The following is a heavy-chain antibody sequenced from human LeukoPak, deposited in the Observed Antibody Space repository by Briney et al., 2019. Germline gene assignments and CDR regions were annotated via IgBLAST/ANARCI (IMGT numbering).Heavy chain of an antibody. D-gene: IGHD3-3*01. CDR3: ARQSYTAYYDFWSGYYGDAFDI. Sequence: GESLKISCKGSGYSFTSYWIGWVRQLPGKGLEWMGIIYPGDSDTRYSPSFQGQVTISADKSISTAYLQWSSLKASDTAMYYCARQSYTAYYDFWSGYYGDAFDIWGQGTMVTVSS. J-gene: IGHJ3*02. CDR2: IYPGDSDT. CDR1: GYSFTSYW. V-gene: IGHV5-51*01.